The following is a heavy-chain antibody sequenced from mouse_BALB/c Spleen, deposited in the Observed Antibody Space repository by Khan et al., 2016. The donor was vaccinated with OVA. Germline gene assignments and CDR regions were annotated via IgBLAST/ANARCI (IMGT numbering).Heavy chain of an antibody. CDR1: GFTFSSYG. CDR2: ISSGGHYT. J-gene: IGHJ4*01. D-gene: IGHD1-2*01. V-gene: IGHV5-6*01. Sequence: EVQGVESGGDLVKPGGSLKLSCAASGFTFSSYGMSWVRQTPDKRLEWVATISSGGHYTYFPDSVRGRFTISRDNAKNTLSLQMSSLKSEDTAMYCCARSITTTKRDYYAMDYWGQGTSVTVSS. CDR3: ARSITTTKRDYYAMDY.